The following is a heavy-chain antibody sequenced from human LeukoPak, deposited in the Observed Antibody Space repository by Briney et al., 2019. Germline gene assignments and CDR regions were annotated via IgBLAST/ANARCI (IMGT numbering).Heavy chain of an antibody. J-gene: IGHJ4*02. V-gene: IGHV3-7*04. Sequence: GGSLRLSCAASGFTFSSYWMSWVRQAPGKGLKWVANIKQDGSEKNYVDSVKGRFTISRDNAKNSLYLQMNSLRAEDTAVYYCARSLWFGESYYWGQGTLVTVSS. CDR2: IKQDGSEK. CDR3: ARSLWFGESYY. CDR1: GFTFSSYW. D-gene: IGHD3-10*01.